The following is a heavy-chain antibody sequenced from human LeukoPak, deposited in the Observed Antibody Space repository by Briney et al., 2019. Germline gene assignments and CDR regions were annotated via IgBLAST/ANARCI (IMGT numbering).Heavy chain of an antibody. J-gene: IGHJ6*03. CDR2: NYYIGRT. CDR1: GGSISSYY. V-gene: IGHV4-59*01. CDR3: ARDPKQGYYYYMEV. Sequence: PSETLSLTCTVSGGSISSYYWSWIRHPPGRGLEWTGLNYYIGRTNYNPPLKSRVTISVDTSKNQFSLKLSSVTAADAAVYYCARDPKQGYYYYMEVWGKGTTVTVS.